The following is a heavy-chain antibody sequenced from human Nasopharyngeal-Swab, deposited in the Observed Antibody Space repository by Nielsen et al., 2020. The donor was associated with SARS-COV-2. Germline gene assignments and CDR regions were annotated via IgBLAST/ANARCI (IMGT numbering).Heavy chain of an antibody. CDR2: INPSGGNT. D-gene: IGHD3-10*01. J-gene: IGHJ5*02. CDR3: AQRGLKDSGTHHYVS. CDR1: AFTFSSYA. Sequence: GEAMKISCVASAFTFSSYAMNLVRQAPGKGLEWVSSINPSGGNTYYADSVKGRFTISRDNSKNTLHLQMNSLRAEDTAVYYCAQRGLKDSGTHHYVSWGQGTLVIVSS. V-gene: IGHV3-23*01.